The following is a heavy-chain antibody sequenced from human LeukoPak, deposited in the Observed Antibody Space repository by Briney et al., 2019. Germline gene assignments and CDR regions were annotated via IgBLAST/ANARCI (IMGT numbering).Heavy chain of an antibody. CDR2: IRYDGSNK. CDR3: AKDPTSPFIAVAGTGWFDP. V-gene: IGHV3-30*02. J-gene: IGHJ5*02. D-gene: IGHD6-19*01. Sequence: GGSLRLSCAASGFTFSSYGMHWVRQAPGKGLEWVAFIRYDGSNKYYADSVKGRFTISRDNSKNTLYLQMNSLRAEDTAVYYCAKDPTSPFIAVAGTGWFDPWGQGTLVTVSS. CDR1: GFTFSSYG.